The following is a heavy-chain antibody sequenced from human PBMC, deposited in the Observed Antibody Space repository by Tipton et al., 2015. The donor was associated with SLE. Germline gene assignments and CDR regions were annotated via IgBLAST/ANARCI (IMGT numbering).Heavy chain of an antibody. V-gene: IGHV3-23*01. D-gene: IGHD3-9*01. CDR2: ISGSGGST. CDR3: VKSPRVLRYFDWLS. J-gene: IGHJ5*02. Sequence: GSLRLSCAASGFTFSSYAMSWVRQAPGKGLEWVSAISGSGGSTYYADSVKGRFTISRDNSKDTLYLQMSSLRAEDTAVYYCVKSPRVLRYFDWLSWGQGTLVTVSS. CDR1: GFTFSSYA.